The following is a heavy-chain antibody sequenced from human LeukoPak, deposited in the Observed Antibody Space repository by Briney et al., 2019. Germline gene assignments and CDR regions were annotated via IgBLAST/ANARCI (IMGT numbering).Heavy chain of an antibody. CDR1: GFTFSSYE. J-gene: IGHJ4*02. V-gene: IGHV3-48*03. CDR2: ISSSGSTI. D-gene: IGHD6-19*01. CDR3: ARYSSGHFDY. Sequence: PGGSLRLSCAASGFTFSSYEMNWVRQAPGKGLEWVSYISSSGSTIYYADSVKGRFTISRDNAKNSLYLQMNSLRAEDTAVYYCARYSSGHFDYWGQGTLVTVSS.